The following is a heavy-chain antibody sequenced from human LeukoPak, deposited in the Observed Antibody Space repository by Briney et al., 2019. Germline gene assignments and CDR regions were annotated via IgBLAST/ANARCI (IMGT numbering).Heavy chain of an antibody. CDR3: ARDMRPYNWFDP. V-gene: IGHV4-30-4*01. D-gene: IGHD2-2*01. J-gene: IGHJ5*02. CDR2: IYYSGNT. Sequence: PSETLSLTCTVSGGSISSVDYYWSWIRQPPGNGLEWIGYIYYSGNTYYNPSFKSRITISVDTSKNQFSLELRSVTAADTAVYYCARDMRPYNWFDPWGQGTPVTVS. CDR1: GGSISSVDYY.